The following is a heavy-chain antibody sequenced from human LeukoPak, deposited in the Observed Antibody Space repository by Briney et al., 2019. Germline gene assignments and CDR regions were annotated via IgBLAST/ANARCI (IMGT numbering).Heavy chain of an antibody. J-gene: IGHJ4*02. CDR2: IYSSGST. D-gene: IGHD2-8*01. CDR3: ARGMVGSD. CDR1: GGSISNYY. Sequence: SETLSLTCTVSGGSISNYYWSWIRQPPGKGLEWIGYIYSSGSTNYNPSLKSRVTMSVDTSKNQFSLKLSTVTAADTAVYYCARGMVGSDWGQGTLVTVSS. V-gene: IGHV4-59*01.